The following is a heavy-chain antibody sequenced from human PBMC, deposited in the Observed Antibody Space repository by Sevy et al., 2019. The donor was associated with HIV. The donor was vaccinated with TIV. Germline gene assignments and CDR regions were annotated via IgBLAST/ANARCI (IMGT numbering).Heavy chain of an antibody. Sequence: GGSLRLSCAASGFTFSRYWMSWVRQAPGKGLEWVANIKQDGSEKYYVDSVKGRFIISRDNAKKSLFLQMNSLRAEDTAVYYCARDRDDSSGSGMDVWGQGTTVTVSS. CDR3: ARDRDDSSGSGMDV. J-gene: IGHJ6*02. V-gene: IGHV3-7*01. CDR2: IKQDGSEK. CDR1: GFTFSRYW. D-gene: IGHD5-12*01.